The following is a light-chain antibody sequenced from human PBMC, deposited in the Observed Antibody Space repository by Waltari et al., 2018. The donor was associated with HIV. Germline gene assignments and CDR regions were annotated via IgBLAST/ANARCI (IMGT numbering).Light chain of an antibody. J-gene: IGLJ3*02. CDR3: QSVESSGSRV. CDR2: KDN. Sequence: SYELTQPPSVSASPGQTARITCSGDALPQQYVYWYQQRPGQAPVLVIDKDNERPSGIPERCSGSGSGTTVTLTISGVQAEDEADYYCQSVESSGSRVFGGGTKLTVL. V-gene: IGLV3-25*03. CDR1: ALPQQY.